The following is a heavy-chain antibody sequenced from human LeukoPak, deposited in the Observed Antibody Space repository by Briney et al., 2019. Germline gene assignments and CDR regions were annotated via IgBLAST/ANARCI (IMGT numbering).Heavy chain of an antibody. J-gene: IGHJ6*03. Sequence: ASVKVSCKASGYTFTSYDINWVRQATGQGLEWMGWINPNSGGTNYAQKFQGRVTMTRDTSISTAYMELSSLRSEDTAVYYCARVQQLVLSRYYYYYYMDVWGKGTTVTISS. CDR2: INPNSGGT. D-gene: IGHD6-13*01. CDR1: GYTFTSYD. CDR3: ARVQQLVLSRYYYYYYMDV. V-gene: IGHV1-2*02.